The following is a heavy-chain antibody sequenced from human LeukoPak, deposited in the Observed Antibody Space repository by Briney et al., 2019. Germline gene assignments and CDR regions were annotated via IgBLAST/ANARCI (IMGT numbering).Heavy chain of an antibody. V-gene: IGHV3-64*01. CDR2: ISLTGDST. J-gene: IGHJ6*03. CDR1: GFTLSNHA. CDR3: ARSYASGIHYMDV. Sequence: GGSLRLSCVASGFTLSNHAMHWVRQGPGKGLEYVSAISLTGDSTYYANSVKGRFTISRDDSKNTLYLQMGSLRTEDMAVYYCARSYASGIHYMDVWGKGSPVTVSS. D-gene: IGHD3-10*01.